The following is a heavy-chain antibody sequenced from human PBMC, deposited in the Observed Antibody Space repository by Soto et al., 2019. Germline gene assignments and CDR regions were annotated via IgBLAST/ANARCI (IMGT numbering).Heavy chain of an antibody. CDR3: ARYRREAVAGYTLDN. CDR1: GGSISSSY. D-gene: IGHD6-13*01. Sequence: PSETLSLTCTVSGGSISSSYWTWIRQPPGKGLEWIGHVYNSGSTNYNPSLKSRVTISEDTSKSQFSLKVNSMTAADTAVYYCARYRREAVAGYTLDNWGQGILVTVSS. V-gene: IGHV4-59*01. J-gene: IGHJ4*02. CDR2: VYNSGST.